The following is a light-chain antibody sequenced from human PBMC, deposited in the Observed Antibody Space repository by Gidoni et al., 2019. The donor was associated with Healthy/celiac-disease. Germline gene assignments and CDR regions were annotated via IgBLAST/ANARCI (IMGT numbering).Light chain of an antibody. CDR3: QQRSNWPLFT. J-gene: IGKJ3*01. CDR2: DAS. Sequence: EIVLTQSPATLSLSPGERATLSCRASQSVSSYLAWYQQKPGQAPRLLIYDASNRATGIPARFSGSGSGTDVTLTISSLEPEDFAVYYCQQRSNWPLFTFGPXTKVDIK. V-gene: IGKV3-11*01. CDR1: QSVSSY.